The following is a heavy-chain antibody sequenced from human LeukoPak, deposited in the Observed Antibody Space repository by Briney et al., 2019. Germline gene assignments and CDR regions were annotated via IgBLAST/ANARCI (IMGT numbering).Heavy chain of an antibody. J-gene: IGHJ4*02. CDR2: IWYDGSNK. D-gene: IGHD3-9*01. Sequence: GGSLGLSCAASGFTFSSYGMHWVRQAPGKGLEWVAVIWYDGSNKYYADSVKGRFTISRDNSKNTLYLQMNSLRAEDTAVYYCARGNYDILTGYYIGLDYWGQGTLVTVSS. CDR1: GFTFSSYG. CDR3: ARGNYDILTGYYIGLDY. V-gene: IGHV3-33*01.